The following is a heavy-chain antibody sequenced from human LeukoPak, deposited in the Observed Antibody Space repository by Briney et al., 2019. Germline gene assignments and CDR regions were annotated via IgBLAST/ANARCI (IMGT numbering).Heavy chain of an antibody. CDR3: ARVGGTLPDYYYYMDV. Sequence: PGGSLRLSCAASGLTFSSYWMSWVRQAPGKGLQRVANIKQDGSEKYYVDSVKGRFTISRDNAKNSLYLQMNSLRAEDTAVYYCARVGGTLPDYYYYMDVWGKGTTFTVSS. CDR2: IKQDGSEK. J-gene: IGHJ6*03. V-gene: IGHV3-7*04. D-gene: IGHD1-26*01. CDR1: GLTFSSYW.